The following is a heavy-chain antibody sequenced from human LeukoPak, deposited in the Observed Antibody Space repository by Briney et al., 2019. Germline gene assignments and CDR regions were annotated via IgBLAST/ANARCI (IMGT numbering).Heavy chain of an antibody. J-gene: IGHJ3*02. V-gene: IGHV3-21*01. D-gene: IGHD6-6*01. CDR3: ARGSYLFMSLSFLAFDI. CDR2: ISSSSSYI. CDR1: GFTFSSYS. Sequence: PGGSLRLSCAASGFTFSSYSMNWVRQAPGKGLEWVSSISSSSSYIYYADSVKGRFTISRDNAKNSLYLQMNSLRAEDTAVYYCARGSYLFMSLSFLAFDIWGQGTMVTVSS.